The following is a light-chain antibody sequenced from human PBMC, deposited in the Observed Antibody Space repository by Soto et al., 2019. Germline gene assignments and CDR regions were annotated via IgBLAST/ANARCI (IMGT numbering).Light chain of an antibody. CDR1: SSDVSGYNY. CDR3: CSYAGSYTWV. J-gene: IGLJ3*02. Sequence: QSVLTQPRSVSGSPGQSVTISCTGTSSDVSGYNYVSWYQQHPGKAPKLMIYDVSKRPSGVPDRFSGSKSGNTASLTISGLQAEDDADYYCCSYAGSYTWVFGGGTKLTVL. CDR2: DVS. V-gene: IGLV2-11*01.